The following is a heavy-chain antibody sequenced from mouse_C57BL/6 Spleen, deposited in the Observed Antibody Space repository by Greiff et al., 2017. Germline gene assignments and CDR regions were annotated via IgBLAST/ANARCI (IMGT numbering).Heavy chain of an antibody. CDR3: TRSPPTYYYGSSYHFDY. Sequence: VQLVESGAELVRPGASVTLSCKASGYTFTDYEMHWVKQTPVHGLEWIGAIDPETGGTAYNQKFKGKAILTADKSSSTAYMELRSLTSEDSAVYYCTRSPPTYYYGSSYHFDYWGQGTTLTVSS. CDR2: IDPETGGT. J-gene: IGHJ2*01. CDR1: GYTFTDYE. V-gene: IGHV1-15*01. D-gene: IGHD1-1*01.